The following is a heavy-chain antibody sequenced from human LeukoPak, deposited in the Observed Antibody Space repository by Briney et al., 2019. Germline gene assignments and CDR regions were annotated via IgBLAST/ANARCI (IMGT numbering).Heavy chain of an antibody. CDR1: GYTFTGYY. V-gene: IGHV1-2*02. CDR2: INPNSGGT. D-gene: IGHD5-12*01. J-gene: IGHJ4*02. Sequence: ASVKVSCKASGYTFTGYYMHWVRQAPGQGLEWMGWINPNSGGTNYAQKFQGRVTMTRNTSISTAYMELSSLRSEDTAVYYCARGRLSGYSGYDWGQGTLVTVSS. CDR3: ARGRLSGYSGYD.